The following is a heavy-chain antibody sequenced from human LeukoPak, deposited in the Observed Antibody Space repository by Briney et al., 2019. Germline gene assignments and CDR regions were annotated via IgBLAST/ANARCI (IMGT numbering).Heavy chain of an antibody. Sequence: PLETLSLTCTVSGGSISSYYWSWIRKPPGKGLEWIGYIYYSGSTNYNPSLKSRVTISVDTSKNHFSLKLRSVTAADTAVYYCARSLGLERRYYFYYMDVWGKGTTVTVSS. D-gene: IGHD1-1*01. J-gene: IGHJ6*03. CDR2: IYYSGST. CDR1: GGSISSYY. V-gene: IGHV4-59*01. CDR3: ARSLGLERRYYFYYMDV.